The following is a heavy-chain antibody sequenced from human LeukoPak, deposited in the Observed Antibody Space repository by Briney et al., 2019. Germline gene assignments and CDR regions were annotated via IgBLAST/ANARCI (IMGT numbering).Heavy chain of an antibody. Sequence: ASVKVSCKASGYTFTSYGISWVRQAPGQGLEWMGWISAYNGNTNYAQKLQGRVTMTTDTSTGTAYMEPRSLRSDDTAVYYCARDAPYSSSTFDPWGQGTLVTVSS. V-gene: IGHV1-18*01. D-gene: IGHD6-6*01. CDR1: GYTFTSYG. CDR3: ARDAPYSSSTFDP. J-gene: IGHJ5*02. CDR2: ISAYNGNT.